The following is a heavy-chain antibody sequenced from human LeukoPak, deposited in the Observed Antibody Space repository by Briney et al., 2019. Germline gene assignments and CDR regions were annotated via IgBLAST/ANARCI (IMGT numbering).Heavy chain of an antibody. J-gene: IGHJ3*02. Sequence: GGTLRLSCAASGFTFSSYGMSWVRQAPGKGLEWVSAISGSGGSTYYADSVKGRFTISRDNSKNTLYLQMNSLRAEDTAVYYCAKDLRYFDWLPLDAFDIWGQGTIVTVSS. CDR1: GFTFSSYG. CDR2: ISGSGGST. D-gene: IGHD3-9*01. CDR3: AKDLRYFDWLPLDAFDI. V-gene: IGHV3-23*01.